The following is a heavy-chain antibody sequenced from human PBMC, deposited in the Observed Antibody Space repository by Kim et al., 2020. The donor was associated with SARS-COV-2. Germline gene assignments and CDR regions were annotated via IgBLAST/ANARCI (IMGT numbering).Heavy chain of an antibody. CDR2: ISSSNTI. J-gene: IGHJ4*02. CDR1: GFTFSDYY. D-gene: IGHD6-19*01. CDR3: ASPYSSAWRPPLY. V-gene: IGHV3-11*04. Sequence: GGSLRLSCAASGFTFSDYYINWIRQAPGKGLECISYISSSNTIYYSESVKGRFTISRDNAKNSLYLQMNNLRAEDTAVYYCASPYSSAWRPPLYWGQGAL.